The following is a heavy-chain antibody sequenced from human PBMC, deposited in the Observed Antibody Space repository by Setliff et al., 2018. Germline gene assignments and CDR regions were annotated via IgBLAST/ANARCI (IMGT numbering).Heavy chain of an antibody. CDR1: GFTFSSYW. CDR3: ARDGGEY. J-gene: IGHJ4*02. V-gene: IGHV3-66*01. D-gene: IGHD3-16*01. CDR2: TYRDGST. Sequence: GGSLRLSCAASGFTFSSYWMSWVRQAPGKGLEWVSITYRDGSTYYAESVKGRFTLSRDSTKNTLSLQMNSLRVEDTAFYYCARDGGEYWGQGTLVTVSS.